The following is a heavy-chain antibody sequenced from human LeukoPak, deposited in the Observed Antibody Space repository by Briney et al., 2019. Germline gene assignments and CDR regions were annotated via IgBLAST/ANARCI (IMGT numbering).Heavy chain of an antibody. Sequence: GGSLRLSCAASGFTFSDYNMNWVRHAPGKGLERISHISSDSAVCYADSVKGRFTISRDNAQTSLYLQMNSLRYEDTAVYFCARGTGSGSYPFVYWGQGTLVTVSS. V-gene: IGHV3-69-1*01. CDR2: ISSDSAV. CDR3: ARGTGSGSYPFVY. CDR1: GFTFSDYN. D-gene: IGHD3-10*01. J-gene: IGHJ4*02.